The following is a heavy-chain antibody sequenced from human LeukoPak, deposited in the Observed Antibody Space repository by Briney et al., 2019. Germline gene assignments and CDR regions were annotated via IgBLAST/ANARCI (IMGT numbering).Heavy chain of an antibody. Sequence: PGGSLRLSCAASGFTFSSYAMGWVRRAPGKGLEWIGSIYYSGTTYYNPSLKSRVTISVDTSKIQFSLKLSSVAATDTAVYFCARLRFDFWSGYTHPYFDYWGQGTLVTVSS. J-gene: IGHJ4*02. V-gene: IGHV4-39*01. CDR3: ARLRFDFWSGYTHPYFDY. CDR1: GFTFSSYA. CDR2: IYYSGTT. D-gene: IGHD3-3*01.